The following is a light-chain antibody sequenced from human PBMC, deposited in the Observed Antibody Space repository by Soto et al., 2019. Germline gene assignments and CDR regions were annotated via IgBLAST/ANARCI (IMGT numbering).Light chain of an antibody. CDR2: DAS. Sequence: AIRMTQSPSSFSASTGDRVTITCRASQDISSYLAWYQQKPGKAPKFLMYDASTLQSGVPSRFSGSGSGTDFTLTISSLQSEDFATYSCQQYHSYPLTFGQGTKVEIK. CDR3: QQYHSYPLT. CDR1: QDISSY. J-gene: IGKJ1*01. V-gene: IGKV1-8*01.